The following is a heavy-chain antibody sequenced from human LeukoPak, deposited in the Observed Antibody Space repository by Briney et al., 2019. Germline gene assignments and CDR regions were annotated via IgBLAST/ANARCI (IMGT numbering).Heavy chain of an antibody. D-gene: IGHD3-10*01. CDR2: IHYSGST. Sequence: SETLCLTCTAAGDSISTYCWTWIRQPPGKGMEWIGYIHYSGSTKYKSSLKSRVTISVDTSKNQFSLKLNSVTAADTAVYYCARGKEVITMLRGLKPGYYFDYWGQGTLVTVSS. V-gene: IGHV4-59*01. J-gene: IGHJ4*02. CDR3: ARGKEVITMLRGLKPGYYFDY. CDR1: GDSISTYC.